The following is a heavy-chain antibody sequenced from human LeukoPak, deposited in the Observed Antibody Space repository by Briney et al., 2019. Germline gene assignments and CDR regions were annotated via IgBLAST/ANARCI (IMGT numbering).Heavy chain of an antibody. CDR1: GFTFSTYA. CDR2: ISGSGGST. D-gene: IGHD3-22*01. Sequence: GGSLRLSCAASGFTFSTYAMSRLRQAPGKGLEWVSTISGSGGSTYYGDSVKGRFTISRDNSKNTLYLQMNSLRAEDTAVYYCAKGHDSSGYYSYYFDYWGQGTLVTVSS. V-gene: IGHV3-23*01. J-gene: IGHJ4*02. CDR3: AKGHDSSGYYSYYFDY.